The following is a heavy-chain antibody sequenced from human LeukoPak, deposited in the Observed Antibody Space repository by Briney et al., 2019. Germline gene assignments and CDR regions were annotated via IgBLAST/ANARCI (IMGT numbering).Heavy chain of an antibody. D-gene: IGHD3-3*01. J-gene: IGHJ3*02. CDR2: IYYSGST. Sequence: SETLSLTCTVSGGPMSGSSYNWGWIRQPPGKGLEWIGSIYYSGSTDYNPSLKSRITISLDTSKNQFSLKLSSVTAADTAVYYCARGRDYALDIWGQGTVVTVSS. CDR3: ARGRDYALDI. V-gene: IGHV4-39*07. CDR1: GGPMSGSSYN.